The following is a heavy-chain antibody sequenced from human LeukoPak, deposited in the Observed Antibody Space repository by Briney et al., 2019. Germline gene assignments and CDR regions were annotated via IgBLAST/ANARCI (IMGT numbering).Heavy chain of an antibody. CDR3: ARVGGSSSGFYYYYGMDV. CDR2: IYTSGST. D-gene: IGHD6-6*01. J-gene: IGHJ6*02. CDR1: GGSISSYY. V-gene: IGHV4-4*07. Sequence: SETLSLTCTVSGGSISSYYWSWIRQPAGKGLEWIGRIYTSGSTNYNPSLKSRVTMSVDTSKNQFSLKLSSATAADTAVYCCARVGGSSSGFYYYYGMDVWGQGTAVTVSS.